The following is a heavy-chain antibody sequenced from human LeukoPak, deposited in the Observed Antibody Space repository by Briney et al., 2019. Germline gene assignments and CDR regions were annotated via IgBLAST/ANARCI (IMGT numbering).Heavy chain of an antibody. CDR3: ARDLLMYYDGSGEST. Sequence: PGGSLRLSCAASGFTFSTNGMHWVRQAPGKGLEWVAVISSDGSNKYYADSVRGRFTISRDNSNNTLYLQMNSLRAEDTAVYYCARDLLMYYDGSGESTWGQGTLVTVSS. D-gene: IGHD3-10*01. V-gene: IGHV3-30*03. CDR2: ISSDGSNK. CDR1: GFTFSTNG. J-gene: IGHJ5*02.